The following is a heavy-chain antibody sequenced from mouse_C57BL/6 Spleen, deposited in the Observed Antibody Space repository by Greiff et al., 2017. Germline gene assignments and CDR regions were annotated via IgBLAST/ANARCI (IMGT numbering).Heavy chain of an antibody. CDR1: GYTFTSYW. D-gene: IGHD1-1*01. V-gene: IGHV1-55*01. CDR3: AREGYDGSSKDFDY. CDR2: IYPGSGST. J-gene: IGHJ2*01. Sequence: QVQLQQPGAELVKPGASVKMSCKASGYTFTSYWITWVKQRPGQGLEWIGDIYPGSGSTNYNEKFKSKATLTVDTSSSTAYMQLSSLTSEDSAVYYCAREGYDGSSKDFDYWGQGTTLTVSS.